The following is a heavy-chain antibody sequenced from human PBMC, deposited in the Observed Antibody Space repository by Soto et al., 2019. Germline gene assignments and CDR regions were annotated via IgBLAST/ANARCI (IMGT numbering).Heavy chain of an antibody. CDR3: TTVGWELPEY. Sequence: SVSNAWMNWVRQAPGKGLEWVGRIKSKTDGGTTDYAAPVKGRFTISRDDSKNTLDLQMNSLKTEDTAVYYCTTVGWELPEYWGQGTLVTVSS. V-gene: IGHV3-15*07. J-gene: IGHJ4*02. CDR2: IKSKTDGGTT. D-gene: IGHD1-26*01. CDR1: SVSNAW.